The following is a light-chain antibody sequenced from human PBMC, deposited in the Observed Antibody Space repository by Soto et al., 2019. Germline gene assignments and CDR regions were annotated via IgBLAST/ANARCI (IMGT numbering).Light chain of an antibody. Sequence: SYELTQPPSVSVSPGQTARITCSGDSLPKQNAYWYQQKPGQALVLVIYKDSERPSGIPERFSGSSSGTIVTLTISGVQAEDEADYYCQSADSSGGYHVIFGGGTKLTVL. CDR1: SLPKQN. CDR2: KDS. CDR3: QSADSSGGYHVI. V-gene: IGLV3-25*02. J-gene: IGLJ2*01.